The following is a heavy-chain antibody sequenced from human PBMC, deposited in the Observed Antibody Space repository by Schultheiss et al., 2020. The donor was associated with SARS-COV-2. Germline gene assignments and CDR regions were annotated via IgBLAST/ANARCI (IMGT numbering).Heavy chain of an antibody. CDR1: GFTFSSYE. J-gene: IGHJ4*02. Sequence: LKISCAASGFTFSSYEMNWVRQAPGKGLEWVSYISSSGSTIYYADSVKGRFTISRDNAKNSLYLQMNSLRAEDTAVYYCARDRGQLVPEYFDYWGQGTLVTVSS. D-gene: IGHD6-13*01. CDR2: ISSSGSTI. V-gene: IGHV3-48*03. CDR3: ARDRGQLVPEYFDY.